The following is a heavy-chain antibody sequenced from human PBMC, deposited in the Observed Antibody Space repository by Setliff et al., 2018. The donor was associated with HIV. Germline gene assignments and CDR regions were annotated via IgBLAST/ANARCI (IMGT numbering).Heavy chain of an antibody. CDR3: ARDGRHDRNRWYVTHQYFKH. CDR2: IFYSGST. J-gene: IGHJ1*01. V-gene: IGHV4-39*07. D-gene: IGHD2-15*01. CDR1: NGSISSSSYF. Sequence: SETLSLTCTVSNGSISSSSYFWGWIRQPPGKGLEWIGNIFYSGSTYYNPSLKSRVLISVDTSKNQFSLKLSSVTAADTAVYYCARDGRHDRNRWYVTHQYFKHWGQGTLVTVSS.